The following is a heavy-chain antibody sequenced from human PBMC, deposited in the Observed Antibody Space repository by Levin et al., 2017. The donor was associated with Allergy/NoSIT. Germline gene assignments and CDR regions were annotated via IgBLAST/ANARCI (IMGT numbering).Heavy chain of an antibody. CDR3: ARPPYRSSRYGIED. D-gene: IGHD6-13*01. CDR1: GYSFTSYW. CDR2: IYPGDSDT. V-gene: IGHV5-51*01. J-gene: IGHJ4*02. Sequence: SGGSLRLSCKGSGYSFTSYWIGWVRQMPGKGLEWMGIIYPGDSDTKYSPSFQGQVTISADKSISTAYLQWSSLKASDTAMYYCARPPYRSSRYGIEDWGQGTLVTVSS.